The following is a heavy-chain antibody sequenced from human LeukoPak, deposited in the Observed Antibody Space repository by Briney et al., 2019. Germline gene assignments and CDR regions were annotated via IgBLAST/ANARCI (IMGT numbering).Heavy chain of an antibody. CDR2: ISGFATTT. V-gene: IGHV3-48*03. D-gene: IGHD2/OR15-2a*01. J-gene: IGHJ4*02. CDR1: GFVFSNYN. CDR3: ARGESYFDDSGFSH. Sequence: GGSLRLSCEASGFVFSNYNMNWVRQAPGKGLEWISYISGFATTTYSADSVKGRFTISRDNAKNSLFLQMNGLTTEDTGVYYCARGESYFDDSGFSHWGQGVLVIVSS.